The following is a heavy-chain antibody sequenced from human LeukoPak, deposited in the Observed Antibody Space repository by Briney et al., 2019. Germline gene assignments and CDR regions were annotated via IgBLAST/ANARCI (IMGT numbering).Heavy chain of an antibody. CDR3: ARGTMTTVTYYFDY. Sequence: PSETLSLTCTVSGGSIGTSSYYWAWIRQPPGKGLEWIGTIFYSGSTYYNPSLRTRVTISVDTSKNQFSLKLSSVTAADTAVYYCARGTMTTVTYYFDYWGQGTLVTVSS. CDR1: GGSIGTSSYY. CDR2: IFYSGST. D-gene: IGHD4-17*01. J-gene: IGHJ4*02. V-gene: IGHV4-39*01.